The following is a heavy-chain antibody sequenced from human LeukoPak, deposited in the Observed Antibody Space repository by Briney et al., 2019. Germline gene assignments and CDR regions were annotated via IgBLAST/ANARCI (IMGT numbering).Heavy chain of an antibody. CDR2: IYYSGST. CDR1: GGSISSYY. CDR3: ATYGTYYYDSSGYFVH. V-gene: IGHV4-59*01. Sequence: PSETLSLTCTVSGGSISSYYWSWIRQPPGKGLEWIGYIYYSGSTNYNPSLKSRVTISVDTSKNQFSLKLSSVTAADTAVYYCATYGTYYYDSSGYFVHWGQGTLVTVSS. J-gene: IGHJ5*02. D-gene: IGHD3-22*01.